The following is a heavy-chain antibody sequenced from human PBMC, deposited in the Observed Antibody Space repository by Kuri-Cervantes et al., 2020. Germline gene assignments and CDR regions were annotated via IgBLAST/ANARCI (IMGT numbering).Heavy chain of an antibody. D-gene: IGHD6-19*01. CDR1: GYTFTSYG. Sequence: ASVQVSCKASGYTFTSYGISWVRQAPGQRLEWMGWINAGNGNTKYSQKFQGRVTITRDTSASTAYMELSSLRSEDTAVYYCARGYAIAVAGSTPDYWGQGTLVTVSS. CDR2: INAGNGNT. J-gene: IGHJ4*02. V-gene: IGHV1-3*01. CDR3: ARGYAIAVAGSTPDY.